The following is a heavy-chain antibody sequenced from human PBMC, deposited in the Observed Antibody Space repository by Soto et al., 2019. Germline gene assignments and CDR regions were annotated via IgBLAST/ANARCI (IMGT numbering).Heavy chain of an antibody. Sequence: GGSLRLSCAASGFTFNIYNMNWVRQAPGKGLEWLSSISSSGTHIYYAESVKGRFTISRDNAKNSVYLQMNSLKAEDTAVYYCARDIDPWGQGTLVTVSS. CDR2: ISSSGTHI. V-gene: IGHV3-21*01. J-gene: IGHJ5*02. CDR3: ARDIDP. CDR1: GFTFNIYN.